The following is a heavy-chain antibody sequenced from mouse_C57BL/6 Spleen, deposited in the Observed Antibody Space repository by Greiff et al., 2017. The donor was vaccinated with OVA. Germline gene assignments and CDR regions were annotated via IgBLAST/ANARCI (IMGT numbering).Heavy chain of an antibody. D-gene: IGHD1-1*01. Sequence: VQLQQSVAELVRPGASVKLSCTASGFTFNNTYMHWVKQRPEQGLEWIGRIDPANGNTKYAPKFQGKSTITADTSSNTAYLQLSSLTSEDTAIYYSANYGSSDWDFDVWGTGTTVTVSS. V-gene: IGHV14-3*01. CDR1: GFTFNNTY. J-gene: IGHJ1*03. CDR2: IDPANGNT. CDR3: ANYGSSDWDFDV.